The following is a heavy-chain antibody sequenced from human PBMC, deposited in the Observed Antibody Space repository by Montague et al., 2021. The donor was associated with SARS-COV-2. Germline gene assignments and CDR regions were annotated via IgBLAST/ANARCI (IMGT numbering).Heavy chain of an antibody. CDR1: GGSITNNIDY. D-gene: IGHD3-22*01. Sequence: SETLSLTCTVSGGSITNNIDYWAWIRQPPGKGLEWIGSIYYTGNTYYNPSLKRRVTISVVTSKNHFTLKLSSVAAAETAVYYCARLKRYFDSSGSPSAFDFWGQGTKVTVSS. CDR2: IYYTGNT. J-gene: IGHJ3*01. CDR3: ARLKRYFDSSGSPSAFDF. V-gene: IGHV4-39*02.